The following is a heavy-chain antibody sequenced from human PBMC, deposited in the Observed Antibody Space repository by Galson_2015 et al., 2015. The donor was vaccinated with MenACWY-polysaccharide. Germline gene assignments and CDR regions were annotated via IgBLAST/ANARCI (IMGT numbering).Heavy chain of an antibody. J-gene: IGHJ4*02. CDR2: IYYSGTT. Sequence: SETLSLTCTVSGGSISSRSYYWGWIRQSPGKGLEWIANIYYSGTTFYNPSLKSRVTVSVDTSKNQFSLKLGSVTAADTAVYYCANCYYDSSGFPDWGQGTLVTVSS. CDR3: ANCYYDSSGFPD. CDR1: GGSISSRSYY. D-gene: IGHD3-22*01. V-gene: IGHV4-39*01.